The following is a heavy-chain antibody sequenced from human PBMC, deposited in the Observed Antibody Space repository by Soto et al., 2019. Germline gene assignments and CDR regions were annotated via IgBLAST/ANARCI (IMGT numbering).Heavy chain of an antibody. J-gene: IGHJ4*02. D-gene: IGHD1-26*01. CDR1: GFTLSSYE. Sequence: GGSLRLSCAASGFTLSSYEMNWVRQAPGKGLEWVSYISGSGRTIYYADTVKGRFTISRDNAKNSLYLQMNRLRAEDTAVYYCARSGTYEPLYYWGQGTLVTVSS. CDR3: ARSGTYEPLYY. V-gene: IGHV3-48*03. CDR2: ISGSGRTI.